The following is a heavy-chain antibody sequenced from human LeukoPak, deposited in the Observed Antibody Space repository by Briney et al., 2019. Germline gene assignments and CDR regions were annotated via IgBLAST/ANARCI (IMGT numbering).Heavy chain of an antibody. CDR2: INPNSGGT. D-gene: IGHD3-22*01. J-gene: IGHJ4*02. Sequence: ASVKVSCKASGYTFTGYYMHWVRQAPGQGLEWMGWINPNSGGTNYAQKFQGRVTMTRDTSISTAYMELSRLRSDDTAVYYCARLYDSSGNFDYWGQGTLVTVSS. V-gene: IGHV1-2*02. CDR1: GYTFTGYY. CDR3: ARLYDSSGNFDY.